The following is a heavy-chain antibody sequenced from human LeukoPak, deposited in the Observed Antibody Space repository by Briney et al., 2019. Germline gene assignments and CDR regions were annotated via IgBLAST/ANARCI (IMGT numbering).Heavy chain of an antibody. D-gene: IGHD3-10*01. CDR3: ARGPQDYYDFDY. Sequence: GGSLRLSCAASGLTFSSHWMHWVRQAPGKGLEWVANIKQDGSEKYYVDSVKGRFTISRDNAKNSLYLQMNSLRAEDTAVYYCARGPQDYYDFDYWGQGTLVTVSS. V-gene: IGHV3-7*03. CDR2: IKQDGSEK. J-gene: IGHJ4*02. CDR1: GLTFSSHW.